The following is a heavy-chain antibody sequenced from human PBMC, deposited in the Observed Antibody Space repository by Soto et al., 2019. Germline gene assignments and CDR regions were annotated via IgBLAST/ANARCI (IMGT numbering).Heavy chain of an antibody. V-gene: IGHV4-31*03. Sequence: SETLSLTCPVSGDSITRGGYYWSWIRQHPGKCLALIGYTYYSSSNNYHPSLKSRVTISLDTSKNQFSLKLTSVTAADTAVYYCARDRSRAVYFDYWGQGTLVTVSS. J-gene: IGHJ4*02. CDR2: TYYSSSN. CDR3: ARDRSRAVYFDY. CDR1: GDSITRGGYY.